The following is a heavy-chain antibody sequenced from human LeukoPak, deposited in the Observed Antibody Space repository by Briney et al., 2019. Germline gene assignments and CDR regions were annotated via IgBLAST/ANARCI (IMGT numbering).Heavy chain of an antibody. Sequence: PSETLSLTCTVSGGSISIYYWNWIRQPAGKRLEWIGRIFTSGITNYNPSLKSRVTISVDTSKNQFSLNLSSVTAADTAVYYCARESSGSYYNPQGYMDVWGKGTTVTVSS. CDR1: GGSISIYY. V-gene: IGHV4-4*07. CDR3: ARESSGSYYNPQGYMDV. CDR2: IFTSGIT. D-gene: IGHD3-10*01. J-gene: IGHJ6*03.